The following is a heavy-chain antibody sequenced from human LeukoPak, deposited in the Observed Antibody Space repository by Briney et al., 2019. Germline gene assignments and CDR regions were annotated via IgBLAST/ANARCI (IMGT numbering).Heavy chain of an antibody. J-gene: IGHJ4*02. D-gene: IGHD3-22*01. V-gene: IGHV1-69*05. CDR1: GGTFSSYA. CDR3: ASTMYYYDSSGYCYFDY. CDR2: IIPIFGTA. Sequence: SVKVSCKASGGTFSSYAISWVRQAPGQGLEWMGRIIPIFGTANYAQKFQGRVTITTDESTSTAYMELSSLRSEDTAVYYCASTMYYYDSSGYCYFDYWGQGTLVTVSS.